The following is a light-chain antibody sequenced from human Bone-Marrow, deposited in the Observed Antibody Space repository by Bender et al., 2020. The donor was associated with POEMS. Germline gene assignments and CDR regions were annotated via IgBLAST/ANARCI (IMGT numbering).Light chain of an antibody. Sequence: QSALTQPPSASGSPGQSVTISCTGTSSDVGGYNYVSWYQQHPGRAPQLLIYEVSERPSGVPDRFSGSKSGNTASLTISGLQAEDEADYYCCSFARTSTLLLGGGTKVTVL. V-gene: IGLV2-8*01. CDR3: CSFARTSTLL. J-gene: IGLJ2*01. CDR1: SSDVGGYNY. CDR2: EVS.